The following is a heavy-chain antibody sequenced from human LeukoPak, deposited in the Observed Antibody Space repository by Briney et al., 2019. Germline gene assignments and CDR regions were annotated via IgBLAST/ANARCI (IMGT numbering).Heavy chain of an antibody. CDR2: IRFTGSYI. CDR3: ARDKVVGATYFDY. Sequence: GGSLRLSCAASGFTFSSYSMNWVRQAPGRGLEWVSSIRFTGSYIYYADSVKGRFTISRDNAKNSLYLQMNSLRAEDTAVYYCARDKVVGATYFDYWGQGILVTVSS. CDR1: GFTFSSYS. D-gene: IGHD1-26*01. V-gene: IGHV3-21*01. J-gene: IGHJ4*02.